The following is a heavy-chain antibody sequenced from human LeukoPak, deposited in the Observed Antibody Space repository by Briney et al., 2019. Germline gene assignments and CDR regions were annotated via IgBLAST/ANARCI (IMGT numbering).Heavy chain of an antibody. CDR3: ARLVEPGATLNWLDP. CDR2: IYPGDSDT. D-gene: IGHD2-2*01. V-gene: IGHV5-51*01. CDR1: GYNFNNYW. Sequence: PGESLKISCEGSGYNFNNYWIAWVSQMPGKGLEWMGIIYPGDSDTRYSPSFQGQVTISADKSISTAYLQWRSLKASDSAMYYCARLVEPGATLNWLDPWGQGTLVTVSS. J-gene: IGHJ5*02.